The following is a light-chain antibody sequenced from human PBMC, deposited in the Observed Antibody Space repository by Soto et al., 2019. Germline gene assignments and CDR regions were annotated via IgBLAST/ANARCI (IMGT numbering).Light chain of an antibody. J-gene: IGKJ3*01. Sequence: DIQMTQSPSSLSASVGDRVTITCRASQDIRNALGWYQQKPGKAPKRLIYGASSLQSGVPSRFSGSRSGTEFTLTISSLHPEDFATYYCLQHNSYPFTFGPGTKVDIK. CDR1: QDIRNA. CDR3: LQHNSYPFT. V-gene: IGKV1-17*01. CDR2: GAS.